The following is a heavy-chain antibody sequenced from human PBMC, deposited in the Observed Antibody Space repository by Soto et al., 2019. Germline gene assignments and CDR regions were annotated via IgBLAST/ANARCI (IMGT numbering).Heavy chain of an antibody. V-gene: IGHV2-5*02. CDR2: IYWDDDK. J-gene: IGHJ6*04. D-gene: IGHD3-10*01. CDR3: AHSVTMVRGVIRRYYYYGMDV. CDR1: GFSLSTSGLG. Sequence: SGPTLVNPTQTLTLTCTFSGFSLSTSGLGVGWIRQPPGKALEWLALIYWDDDKRYSPSLKSRLTITKDTSKNQVVLTMTNMDPVDTATYYCAHSVTMVRGVIRRYYYYGMDVCGKGTTVTVSS.